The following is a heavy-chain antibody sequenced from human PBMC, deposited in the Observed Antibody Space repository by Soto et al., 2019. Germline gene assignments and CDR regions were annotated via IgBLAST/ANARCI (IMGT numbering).Heavy chain of an antibody. D-gene: IGHD4-17*01. Sequence: PGGSLRLSCAASGFTFSSYGMHWVRQAPGKGLEWVAVIWYDGSNKYYADSVKGRFTISRDNSKNTLYLQMNSLRAEDTAVYYCARAPSPLHDYGDLPWYFDYWGQGTLVTVSS. V-gene: IGHV3-33*01. CDR2: IWYDGSNK. CDR3: ARAPSPLHDYGDLPWYFDY. CDR1: GFTFSSYG. J-gene: IGHJ4*02.